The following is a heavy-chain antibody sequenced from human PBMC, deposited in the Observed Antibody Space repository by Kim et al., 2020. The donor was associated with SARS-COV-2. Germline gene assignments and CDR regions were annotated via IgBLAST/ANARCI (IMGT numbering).Heavy chain of an antibody. J-gene: IGHJ6*02. CDR3: ARDKNPSAYYYMDV. Sequence: GGSLRLSCAASGFTFDDYAMHWVRQAPGKGLEWVSGISWNSGSIDYAGSVKGRFTISRDNAKSSLYLQMNSLRTEDTVFYYCARDKNPSAYYYMDVWGQGTTVTVSS. CDR2: ISWNSGSI. V-gene: IGHV3-9*01. CDR1: GFTFDDYA.